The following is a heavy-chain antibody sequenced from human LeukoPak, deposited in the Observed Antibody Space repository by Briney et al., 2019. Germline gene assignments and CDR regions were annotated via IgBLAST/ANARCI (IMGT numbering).Heavy chain of an antibody. Sequence: SVKLSCKASGGTFSSYAISWVQQAPGQGLEWMRRIIPILGIANYAQKFQGRVTITADKSTSTAYMELSSLRSEDTAVYYCASSNCSGGSLYRCYYYYYMDVWGKGTTVTVSS. CDR3: ASSNCSGGSLYRCYYYYYMDV. D-gene: IGHD2-15*01. CDR1: GGTFSSYA. V-gene: IGHV1-69*04. J-gene: IGHJ6*03. CDR2: IIPILGIA.